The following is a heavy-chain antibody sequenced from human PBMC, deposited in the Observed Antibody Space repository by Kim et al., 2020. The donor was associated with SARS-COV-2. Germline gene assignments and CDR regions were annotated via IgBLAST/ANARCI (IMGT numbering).Heavy chain of an antibody. V-gene: IGHV3-33*01. J-gene: IGHJ4*02. D-gene: IGHD5-18*01. CDR2: IWYDGISK. Sequence: GGSLRLSCAASGFTISSYGMHWVRQAPGKGLEWVAVIWYDGISKYYADSVKGRFTISRDNSENTLYLQMNSLRAEDTAVYYCARDSSAYTAMVDYWGQGT. CDR1: GFTISSYG. CDR3: ARDSSAYTAMVDY.